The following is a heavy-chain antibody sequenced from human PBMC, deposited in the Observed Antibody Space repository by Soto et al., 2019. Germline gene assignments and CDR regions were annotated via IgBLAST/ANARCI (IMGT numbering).Heavy chain of an antibody. Sequence: GGSLRLSCAAFGFTYNSYDMIWVRQVTGKGLEWIASMGGAGAREYSGSVKGRFIISRDNAKNSLYLQMDSLRVADTGVYYCTRATFGVGMDLWGHGTPVTVSS. V-gene: IGHV3-13*01. J-gene: IGHJ6*02. CDR3: TRATFGVGMDL. CDR2: MGGAGAR. CDR1: GFTYNSYD. D-gene: IGHD3-10*01.